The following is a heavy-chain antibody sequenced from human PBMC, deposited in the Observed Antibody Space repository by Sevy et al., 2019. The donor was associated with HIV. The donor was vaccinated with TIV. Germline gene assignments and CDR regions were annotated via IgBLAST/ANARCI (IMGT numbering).Heavy chain of an antibody. CDR2: ISNSGGGT. D-gene: IGHD3-22*01. J-gene: IGHJ4*02. Sequence: GGSLRLSCAASGFIFSSYAMSWVRQGPGKGLEWVSLISNSGGGTYYADSVKGRFTISRDNSKNTLYLQMNSLRAEDTAVYYCAKDLRTGYYDSSGYHAPPGEGGPCDYWGQGTLVTVS. CDR1: GFIFSSYA. V-gene: IGHV3-23*01. CDR3: AKDLRTGYYDSSGYHAPPGEGGPCDY.